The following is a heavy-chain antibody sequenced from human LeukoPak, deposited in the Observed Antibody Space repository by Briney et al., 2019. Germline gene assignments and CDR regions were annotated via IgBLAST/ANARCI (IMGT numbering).Heavy chain of an antibody. Sequence: SETLFLTCTVSGGSISSSSYYWGWIRQPPGKGLEWIGSIYYSGSTYYNPSLKSRVTISVDTSKNQFSLKLSSVTAADTAVYYCARCVPLPEELVLRFLEWFGYFDLWGRGTLVTVSS. CDR1: GGSISSSSYY. V-gene: IGHV4-39*01. CDR3: ARCVPLPEELVLRFLEWFGYFDL. J-gene: IGHJ2*01. D-gene: IGHD3-3*01. CDR2: IYYSGST.